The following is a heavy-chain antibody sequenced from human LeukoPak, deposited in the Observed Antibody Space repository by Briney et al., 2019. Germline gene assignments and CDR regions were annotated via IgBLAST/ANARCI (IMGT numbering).Heavy chain of an antibody. Sequence: NPSETLSLTCTVSGGSISSGDYYWSWIRQPPGKGLEWIGYIYYSGSTYYNPSLKSRVTISVDTSKNQFSLKLSFVTAADTAVYYCARGWSSGCDWFDPWGQGTLVTVSS. CDR2: IYYSGST. CDR1: GGSISSGDYY. V-gene: IGHV4-30-4*01. CDR3: ARGWSSGCDWFDP. D-gene: IGHD6-19*01. J-gene: IGHJ5*02.